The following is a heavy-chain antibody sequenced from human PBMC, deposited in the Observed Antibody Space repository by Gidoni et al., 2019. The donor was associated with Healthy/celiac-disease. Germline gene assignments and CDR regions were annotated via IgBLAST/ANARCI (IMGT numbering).Heavy chain of an antibody. CDR2: IYYSGST. CDR1: GGSISSSSYY. CDR3: ARGVTYYYDSSGYALGEYFDY. J-gene: IGHJ4*02. Sequence: QLQLQESGPGLVKPSETLSLTCTVSGGSISSSSYYWGWIRQPPGKGLEWIGSIYYSGSTYYNPPLKSRVTISVDTSKNQFSLKLSSVTAADTAVYYCARGVTYYYDSSGYALGEYFDYWGQGTLVTVSS. D-gene: IGHD3-22*01. V-gene: IGHV4-39*01.